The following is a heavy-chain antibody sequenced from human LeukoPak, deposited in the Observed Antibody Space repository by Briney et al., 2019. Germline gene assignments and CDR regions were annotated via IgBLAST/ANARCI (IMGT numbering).Heavy chain of an antibody. Sequence: SETLSLTGTVSGGSISSYYWSWIRQPPGKGLEWIGYIYYSGSTNYNPSLKSRVTISVDTSKNQFSLKLSSVTAADTAVYYCARDSLRVFDYWGQRTLVTVSS. D-gene: IGHD4-17*01. CDR2: IYYSGST. J-gene: IGHJ4*02. V-gene: IGHV4-59*01. CDR1: GGSISSYY. CDR3: ARDSLRVFDY.